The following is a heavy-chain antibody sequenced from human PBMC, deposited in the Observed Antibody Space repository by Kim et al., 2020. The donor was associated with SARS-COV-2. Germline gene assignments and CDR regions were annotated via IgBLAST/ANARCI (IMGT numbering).Heavy chain of an antibody. J-gene: IGHJ4*02. Sequence: GESLKISCKGSGYSFTSYWISWVRQMPGKGLEWMGRIDPSDSYTNYSPSFQGHVTISADKSISTAYLQWSSLKASDTAMYYCARHGGLWADSSSRGGWAHWGQGTLVTVSS. CDR2: IDPSDSYT. CDR1: GYSFTSYW. V-gene: IGHV5-10-1*01. CDR3: ARHGGLWADSSSRGGWAH. D-gene: IGHD6-13*01.